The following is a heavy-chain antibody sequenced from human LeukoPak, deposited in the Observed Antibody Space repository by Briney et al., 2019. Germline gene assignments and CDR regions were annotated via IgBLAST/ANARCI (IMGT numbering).Heavy chain of an antibody. CDR3: ARSTQYWYSSSPLWGDYYYYMDV. V-gene: IGHV1-8*03. Sequence: ASVKVSCKASGYTFTSYDINWVRQATGQGLEWMGWMNPNSGNTGYAQKFQGRDTITRNTSISTAYMELSSLRSEDTAVYYCARSTQYWYSSSPLWGDYYYYMDVWGKGTTVTVSS. D-gene: IGHD6-13*01. J-gene: IGHJ6*03. CDR2: MNPNSGNT. CDR1: GYTFTSYD.